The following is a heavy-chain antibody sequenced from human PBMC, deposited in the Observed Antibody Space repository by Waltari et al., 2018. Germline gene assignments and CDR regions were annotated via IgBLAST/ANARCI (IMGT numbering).Heavy chain of an antibody. J-gene: IGHJ4*02. Sequence: QVQLVQSGAEVKKPGASVKVSGKASGDTFTNLGINGVRQAPGQGLEWMGLISPYNGNADYEQKLQGRVTMTTDTSTKTAYLELRSLRSDDTAVYYCARGGGPRTVVALTFDLWGQGTLVTVSS. CDR1: GDTFTNLG. V-gene: IGHV1-18*01. D-gene: IGHD3-22*01. CDR3: ARGGGPRTVVALTFDL. CDR2: ISPYNGNA.